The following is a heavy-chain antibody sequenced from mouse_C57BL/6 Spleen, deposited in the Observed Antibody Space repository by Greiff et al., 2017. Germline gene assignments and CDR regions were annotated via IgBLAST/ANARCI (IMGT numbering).Heavy chain of an antibody. J-gene: IGHJ1*03. CDR1: GYTFPSYW. Sequence: QVQLQQPGAELVKPGASVKLSCKASGYTFPSYWMPWVKQRPGRGLEWIGRIDPNSGGTKYHEKFLSKATLTEDKPSSPAYMQLSSRTSEDSAVYYCARRRVTGTRYFDVWGTGTTVTVSS. CDR3: ARRRVTGTRYFDV. D-gene: IGHD4-1*01. CDR2: IDPNSGGT. V-gene: IGHV1-72*01.